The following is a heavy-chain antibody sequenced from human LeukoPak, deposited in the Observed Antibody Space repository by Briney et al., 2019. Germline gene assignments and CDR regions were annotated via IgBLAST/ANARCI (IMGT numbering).Heavy chain of an antibody. CDR3: ARHPGFRNDILTGYWED. CDR2: IYYSGST. J-gene: IGHJ4*02. D-gene: IGHD3-9*01. Sequence: SETLSLTCTVSGGSISSGPYYWGWIRQPPVKGLEWIGYIYYSGSTNYNPSLKSRVTISVDTSKNQFSLKLSSVTAADTAVYYCARHPGFRNDILTGYWEDWGQGTLVTVSS. V-gene: IGHV4-61*01. CDR1: GGSISSGPYY.